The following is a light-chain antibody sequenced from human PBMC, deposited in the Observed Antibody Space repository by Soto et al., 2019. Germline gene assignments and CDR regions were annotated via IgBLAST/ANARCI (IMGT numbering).Light chain of an antibody. V-gene: IGKV3-15*01. CDR2: GAS. Sequence: EIVMTQSPATLSVSPGEKATLSCRASQSVSSNLAWYQQKPGQAPRLLIYGASTRATGIPARFSGSGSGTEFTLTISSLQSEDFAVYYCQQYNNWPPVTFGQGTKVEIK. CDR3: QQYNNWPPVT. J-gene: IGKJ1*01. CDR1: QSVSSN.